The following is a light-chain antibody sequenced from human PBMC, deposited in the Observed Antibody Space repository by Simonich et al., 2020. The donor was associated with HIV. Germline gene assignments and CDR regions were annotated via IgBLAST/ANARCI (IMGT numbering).Light chain of an antibody. CDR1: TSDIGSYTL. V-gene: IGLV2-14*02. CDR2: DFS. J-gene: IGLJ3*02. CDR3: SSYTSSSSWV. Sequence: QSALTQPASVSGSPGQSITISCTGTTSDIGSYTLVSWYQQHPGKAPKPMIYDFSNRPSGVSNRFSGSKSGNTASLTISGLQAEDEADYYCSSYTSSSSWVFGGGTKLTVL.